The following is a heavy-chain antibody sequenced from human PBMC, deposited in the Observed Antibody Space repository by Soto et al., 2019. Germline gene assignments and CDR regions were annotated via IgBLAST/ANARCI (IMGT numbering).Heavy chain of an antibody. Sequence: QVQLVESGGGVVQPGRSLRLSCAASGFTFSRYGMHWVRQAPGKGLDWVAVISYNGGAQYYADAVKGRFTISRDTSRNKLYLQMNSLGPEDTDVYSCAKEPLEVSGRNAFNIWGQGTTVTASS. V-gene: IGHV3-30*18. D-gene: IGHD1-1*01. J-gene: IGHJ3*02. CDR1: GFTFSRYG. CDR2: ISYNGGAQ. CDR3: AKEPLEVSGRNAFNI.